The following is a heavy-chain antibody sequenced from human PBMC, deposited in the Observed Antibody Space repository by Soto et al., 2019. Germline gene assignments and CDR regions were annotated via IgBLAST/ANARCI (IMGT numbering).Heavy chain of an antibody. CDR3: ARHYYYANHYYYAMDV. CDR1: GFILSSSA. Sequence: GGSLRLSCAASGFILSSSAMSWVRQAPGKGLEWVSAISGSGTSTYYADSVKGRFTISGDNSKNQFSLRLTSVTAADTAVYYCARHYYYANHYYYAMDVWGQGTTVTVSS. J-gene: IGHJ6*02. D-gene: IGHD3-22*01. V-gene: IGHV3-23*01. CDR2: ISGSGTST.